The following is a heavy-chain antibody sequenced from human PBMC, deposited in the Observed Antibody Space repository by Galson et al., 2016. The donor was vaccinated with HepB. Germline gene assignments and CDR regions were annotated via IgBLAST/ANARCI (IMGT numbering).Heavy chain of an antibody. CDR2: FYHSGGT. CDR3: ARGYSSSWFGGALFAY. V-gene: IGHV4-59*02. Sequence: SETLSLTCTVSGASVSSYYWSWIRQPPGKGLEWLGYFYHSGGTNYNPSLKSRVTMSVDTSKNQFSLKLNSVTAADTAVYYCARGYSSSWFGGALFAYWGQGSLVTVSS. J-gene: IGHJ4*02. CDR1: GASVSSYY. D-gene: IGHD6-13*01.